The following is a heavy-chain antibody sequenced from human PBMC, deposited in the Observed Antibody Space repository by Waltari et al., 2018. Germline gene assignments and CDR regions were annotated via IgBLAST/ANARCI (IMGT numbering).Heavy chain of an antibody. D-gene: IGHD2-15*01. CDR1: GFTFSNHA. CDR2: INDSGGNT. V-gene: IGHV3-23*01. CDR3: AKGHGSGSWLIDY. J-gene: IGHJ4*02. Sequence: EVQLLESGGGLVQPGGCLRPSCAASGFTFSNHAMNWARQAPGKGLEWVSGINDSGGNTYYADSVRGRRTISRDNSKNTLYLQMNSLRAEDTALYYCAKGHGSGSWLIDYWGQGTLVTVSS.